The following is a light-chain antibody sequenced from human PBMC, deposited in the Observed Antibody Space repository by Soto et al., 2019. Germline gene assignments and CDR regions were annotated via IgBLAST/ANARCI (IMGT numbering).Light chain of an antibody. J-gene: IGKJ5*01. V-gene: IGKV3-20*01. CDR1: QSVSSSY. CDR2: GAS. CDR3: QQYGSSPLVT. Sequence: EIVLTQSPGTLSLSPGERATLSCRASQSVSSSYLAWYQEKPRQAPRLLIYGASSRATGILDRFSGSGSGTDFTLTISRLEPEDFAVYYCQQYGSSPLVTFGQGTRLQIK.